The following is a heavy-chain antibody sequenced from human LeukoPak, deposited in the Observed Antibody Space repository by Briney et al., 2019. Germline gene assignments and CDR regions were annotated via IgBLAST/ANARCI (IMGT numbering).Heavy chain of an antibody. CDR1: GYTFTSYG. J-gene: IGHJ4*02. CDR3: ARGDCSGGSCHFDY. Sequence: ASVKVSCKASGYTFTSYGISWVRQAPGQGLEWMGIINPSGGSTSYAQKFQGRVTMTRDTSTSTVYMELSSLRPEDTAVYYCARGDCSGGSCHFDYWGQGTLVTVSS. V-gene: IGHV1-46*01. CDR2: INPSGGST. D-gene: IGHD2-15*01.